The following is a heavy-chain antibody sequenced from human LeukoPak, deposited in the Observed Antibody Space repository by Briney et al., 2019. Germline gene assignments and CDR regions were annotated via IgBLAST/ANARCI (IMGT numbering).Heavy chain of an antibody. V-gene: IGHV3-30*04. CDR1: GFTFSSYA. Sequence: GGSLRLSCAASGFTFSSYAMHWVRQAPGKGLEWVAVISYDGSNKYYADSVKGRLTISGDNSKNTLYLQMNSLRAEDTAVYYCAEWGSYYELWNDAFDIWGQGTMVTVSS. CDR3: AEWGSYYELWNDAFDI. CDR2: ISYDGSNK. D-gene: IGHD1-26*01. J-gene: IGHJ3*02.